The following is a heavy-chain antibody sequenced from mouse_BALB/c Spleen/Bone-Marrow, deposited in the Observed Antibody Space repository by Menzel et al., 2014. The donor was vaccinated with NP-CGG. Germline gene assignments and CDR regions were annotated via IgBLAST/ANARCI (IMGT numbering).Heavy chain of an antibody. V-gene: IGHV14-3*02. CDR2: IDPANGNT. CDR3: SSDAMDY. CDR1: GFNIKDTY. J-gene: IGHJ4*01. Sequence: EVKLVESGAELVKPGASVKLSCTASGFNIKDTYMHWVKRRPEQGLEWIGRIDPANGNTKYDPKFQGKATITADTSSNTAYLQLSSLTSEDTAVYYGSSDAMDYWGQGTSVTVSS.